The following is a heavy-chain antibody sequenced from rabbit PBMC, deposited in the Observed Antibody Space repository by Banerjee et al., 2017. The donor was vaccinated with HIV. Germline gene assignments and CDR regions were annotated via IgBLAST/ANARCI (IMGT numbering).Heavy chain of an antibody. J-gene: IGHJ2*01. D-gene: IGHD1-1*01. CDR3: ARSYHTYGSTGYAAFDP. CDR2: IWTGSSGGT. CDR1: GFDFSTYG. Sequence: QEQLVESGGGLVQPGGSLKLSCKASGFDFSTYGVNWVRQAPGKGLEWIGYIWTGSSGGTWYARWAKGRFTISKTSSTTVTLQMTSLTAADTATYFCARSYHTYGSTGYAAFDPWGQGTLVTVS. V-gene: IGHV1S45*01.